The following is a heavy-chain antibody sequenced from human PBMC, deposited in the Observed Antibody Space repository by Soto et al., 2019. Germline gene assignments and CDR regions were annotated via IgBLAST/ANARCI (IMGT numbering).Heavy chain of an antibody. V-gene: IGHV3-30*18. CDR3: AKDSQLWSGNDAFDI. J-gene: IGHJ3*02. Sequence: QVQLVESGGGVVQPGRSLRLSCAASGFTFSSYGMHWVRQAPGKGLEWVAVISYDGSNKYYADSVKGRFTISRDNSKNTLYLQMNSLRAEDTAVYYCAKDSQLWSGNDAFDILGQGTMVTVSS. CDR2: ISYDGSNK. CDR1: GFTFSSYG. D-gene: IGHD5-18*01.